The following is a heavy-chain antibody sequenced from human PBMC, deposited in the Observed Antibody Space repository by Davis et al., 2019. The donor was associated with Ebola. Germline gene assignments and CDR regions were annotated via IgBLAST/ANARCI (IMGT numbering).Heavy chain of an antibody. D-gene: IGHD3-10*01. CDR1: GYTFTSYG. CDR2: INPSGGST. Sequence: ASVKVSCKASGYTFTSYGISWVRQAPGQGLEWMGIINPSGGSTSYAQKFQGRVTMTRDTSTSTVYMELSSLRSEDTAVYYCARDQVGSYGSGSYHVYWSQGTLVTVSS. J-gene: IGHJ4*02. V-gene: IGHV1-46*01. CDR3: ARDQVGSYGSGSYHVY.